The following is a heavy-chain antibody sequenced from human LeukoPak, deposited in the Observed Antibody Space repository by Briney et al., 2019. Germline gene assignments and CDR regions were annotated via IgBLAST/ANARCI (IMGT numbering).Heavy chain of an antibody. CDR2: ISCSSSYI. V-gene: IGHV3-21*01. D-gene: IGHD3-22*01. Sequence: KSGGSLRLSYAASGFIFSSYCMNWVRQASGKGLEWGSSISCSSSYIYYADSVKGRFTISRDNAKNSLYLQMNTLRAEDTAGYYCARRDSSGFPLDAFDICGQGTMFTVSS. CDR1: GFIFSSYC. CDR3: ARRDSSGFPLDAFDI. J-gene: IGHJ3*02.